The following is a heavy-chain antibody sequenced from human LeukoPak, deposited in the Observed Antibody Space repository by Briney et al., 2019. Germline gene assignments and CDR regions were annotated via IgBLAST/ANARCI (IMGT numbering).Heavy chain of an antibody. J-gene: IGHJ4*02. D-gene: IGHD6-19*01. CDR3: ARPGAWYYNIWDY. CDR1: GYRFSSYW. CDR2: IYPSDSDT. Sequence: GESLKISCKGSGYRFSSYWIGWVRQMPGKGLEWMGIIYPSDSDTRYSPSFQGQVTISADKSISTAYLQWSSLKASDTAMYYCARPGAWYYNIWDYWGQGTLVTVSS. V-gene: IGHV5-51*01.